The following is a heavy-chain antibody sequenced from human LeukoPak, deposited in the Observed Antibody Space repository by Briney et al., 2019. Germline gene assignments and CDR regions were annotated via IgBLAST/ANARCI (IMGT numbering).Heavy chain of an antibody. Sequence: LSLTCTVSGGSISSYYWSWIRQAPGKGLEWVSYISDSSNTIYYADSVMGRFTISRDNAKNSLYLQMNSLRGEDTAVYYCARALRGYSYGPFDYWGQGTLVTVSS. CDR3: ARALRGYSYGPFDY. CDR1: GGSISSYY. D-gene: IGHD5-18*01. V-gene: IGHV3-11*04. J-gene: IGHJ4*02. CDR2: ISDSSNTI.